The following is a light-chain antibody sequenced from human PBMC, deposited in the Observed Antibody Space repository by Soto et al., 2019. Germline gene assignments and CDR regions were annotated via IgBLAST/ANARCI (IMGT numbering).Light chain of an antibody. CDR1: QTVSSN. V-gene: IGKV3-20*01. Sequence: TVSSHSQSTVPLSPGERVTXTCRASQTVSSNLAWYQQKPGQAHRLLIYDAFNLATGIPDRFSGSGSGTDFTLTISRLEPEDFAVYYCQQYGSSPWTVGQGTKVDI. CDR3: QQYGSSPWT. J-gene: IGKJ1*01. CDR2: DAF.